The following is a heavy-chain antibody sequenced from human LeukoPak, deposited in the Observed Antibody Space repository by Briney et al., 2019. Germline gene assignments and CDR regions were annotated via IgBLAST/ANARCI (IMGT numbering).Heavy chain of an antibody. CDR3: TRARGGYTSGIDY. J-gene: IGHJ4*02. CDR2: IRSKAFGATT. Sequence: GGSLRLSCIGSGFNFGDYAMTWVRQAPGKGLGWVGFIRSKAFGATTESVASVKGRFSISRDDSKTIAYLQMNSLKAEDTAIYYCTRARGGYTSGIDYWGQGTLVTVSS. V-gene: IGHV3-49*04. CDR1: GFNFGDYA. D-gene: IGHD6-19*01.